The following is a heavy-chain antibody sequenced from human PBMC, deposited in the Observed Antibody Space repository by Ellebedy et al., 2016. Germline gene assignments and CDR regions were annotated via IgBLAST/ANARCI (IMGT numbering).Heavy chain of an antibody. CDR2: ISYDGSKE. D-gene: IGHD5-12*01. V-gene: IGHV3-30*18. CDR1: GFTFSSFG. CDR3: AKDNAPYRGFDEPDY. Sequence: GESLKISXAASGFTFSSFGMHWVRQAPGKGLEWVAVISYDGSKEHYADSVKGRFTISRDNSKNTLYLQMNSLRAEDTAVYYCAKDNAPYRGFDEPDYWGQGVLVTVSS. J-gene: IGHJ4*02.